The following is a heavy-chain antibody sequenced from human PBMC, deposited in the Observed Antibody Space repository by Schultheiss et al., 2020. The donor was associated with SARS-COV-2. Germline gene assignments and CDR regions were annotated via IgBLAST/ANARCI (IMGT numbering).Heavy chain of an antibody. CDR3: ARDNEQQLETYGMDV. CDR2: ITSSGSTI. CDR1: GFTVSSNY. V-gene: IGHV3-48*01. Sequence: GGSLRLSCAASGFTVSSNYMSWVRQAPGKGLEWVSYITSSGSTIYYADSVRGRFTISRDNSKNTLYLQMNSLRAEDTAVYYCARDNEQQLETYGMDVWGQGTTVTVSS. J-gene: IGHJ6*02. D-gene: IGHD6-13*01.